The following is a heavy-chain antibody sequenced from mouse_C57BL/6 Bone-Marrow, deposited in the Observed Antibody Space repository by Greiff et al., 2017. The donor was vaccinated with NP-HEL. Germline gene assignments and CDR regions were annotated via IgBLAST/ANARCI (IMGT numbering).Heavy chain of an antibody. CDR3: TTRMTTVVPLTMDY. J-gene: IGHJ4*01. V-gene: IGHV14-4*01. D-gene: IGHD1-1*01. CDR1: GFNIKDDY. CDR2: IDPENGDT. Sequence: VQLKESGAELVRPGASVKLSCTASGFNIKDDYMHWVKQRPEQGLEWIGWIDPENGDTEYASKFQGKATITADTSSNTAYLQLSSLTSEDTAVYYCTTRMTTVVPLTMDYWGQGTSVTVSS.